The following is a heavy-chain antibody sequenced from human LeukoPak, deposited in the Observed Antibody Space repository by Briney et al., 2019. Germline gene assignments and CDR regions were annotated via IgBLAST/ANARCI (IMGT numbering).Heavy chain of an antibody. CDR1: GGTFSSYT. D-gene: IGHD2-15*01. Sequence: ASVKVSCKASGGTFSSYTISWVRQAPGQGLEWMGRIIPILGIANYAQKFQGRVTITADKSTSTAYMELSSLRSEDTAVYYCARGRGDGLGYCSGGSCYDYFDYWGQGTLVTVSS. CDR3: ARGRGDGLGYCSGGSCYDYFDY. CDR2: IIPILGIA. J-gene: IGHJ4*02. V-gene: IGHV1-69*02.